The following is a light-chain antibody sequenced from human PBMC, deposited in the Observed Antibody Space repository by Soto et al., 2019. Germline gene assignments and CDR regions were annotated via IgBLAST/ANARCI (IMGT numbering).Light chain of an antibody. V-gene: IGLV2-14*01. CDR2: EVT. Sequence: QSVLTQPASVSGSPGQSITISCTGTSSDVGGYNYVSWYQQHPGKGPKLMIYEVTNRPSGVSNRFSGSKSGNTASLTISGLQAEDEADYYCNSYTSSSTLVFGTGTKSPS. CDR1: SSDVGGYNY. J-gene: IGLJ1*01. CDR3: NSYTSSSTLV.